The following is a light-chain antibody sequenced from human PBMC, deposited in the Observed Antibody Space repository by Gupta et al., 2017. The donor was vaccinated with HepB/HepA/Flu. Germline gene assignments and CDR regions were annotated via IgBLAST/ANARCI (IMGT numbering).Light chain of an antibody. Sequence: IVMTQSPDSLAVSLGERATINCKSSQSVLYSSDNKNYLAWYQQKPGQPPKLLISWAATRESGVPDRFSGSGSGTDFTLTISSLQAGDVAVYYCQQYYDIPRTFGQGTKVEIK. CDR1: QSVLYSSDNKNY. CDR2: WAA. CDR3: QQYYDIPRT. V-gene: IGKV4-1*01. J-gene: IGKJ1*01.